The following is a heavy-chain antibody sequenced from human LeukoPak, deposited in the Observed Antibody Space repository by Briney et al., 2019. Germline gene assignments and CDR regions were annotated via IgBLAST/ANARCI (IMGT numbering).Heavy chain of an antibody. CDR3: ARGFDGANAFDL. CDR1: GFTFTTYW. Sequence: GGSLRLSCAASGFTFTTYWMNWVRQAPGKGLEWVANINQDGSERYYVDSVKGRLTVSRDNAKDSLSLQMNSLRVEGTAVYYCARGFDGANAFDLWGQGTMVTVSS. J-gene: IGHJ3*01. CDR2: INQDGSER. V-gene: IGHV3-7*01.